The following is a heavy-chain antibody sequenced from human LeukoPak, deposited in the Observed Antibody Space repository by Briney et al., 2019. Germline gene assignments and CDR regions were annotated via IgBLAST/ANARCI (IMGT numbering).Heavy chain of an antibody. CDR1: GGSISSYY. J-gene: IGHJ4*02. CDR2: IYTSGST. D-gene: IGHD6-13*01. Sequence: PSETLSLTCTVSGGSISSYYWSWIRQPAGKGLEWSGRIYTSGSTNYNPSLKSRVTMSADTSKNQFSLKLSSVTAADTAVYYCARAGYSSSWYDSPYYFDYWGQGTLVTVSS. CDR3: ARAGYSSSWYDSPYYFDY. V-gene: IGHV4-4*07.